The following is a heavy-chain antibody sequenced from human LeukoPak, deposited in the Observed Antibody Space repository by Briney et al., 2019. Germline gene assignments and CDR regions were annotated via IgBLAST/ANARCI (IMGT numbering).Heavy chain of an antibody. CDR2: INHRGST. J-gene: IGHJ4*02. D-gene: IGHD1-26*01. V-gene: IGHV4-34*01. Sequence: SETLSLTCAVSGESLSKYYWTWIRQSPGKGLEWIGEINHRGSTNLNPSLKSRVTLSVDTSKHQFSLKLTSVTAADAAVYYCASSVGSPHYWGQGTLVTVSS. CDR3: ASSVGSPHY. CDR1: GESLSKYY.